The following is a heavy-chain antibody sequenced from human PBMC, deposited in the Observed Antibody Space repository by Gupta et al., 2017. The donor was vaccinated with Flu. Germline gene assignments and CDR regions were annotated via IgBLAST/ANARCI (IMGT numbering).Heavy chain of an antibody. CDR1: GFSINDGYY. J-gene: IGHJ4*02. D-gene: IGHD6-19*01. CDR3: ARSEGTQWPDDY. V-gene: IGHV4-38-2*01. Sequence: QVQLPESAPGLVKPSDTLSLTSALSGFSINDGYYWGWIRQPPGKGLEWIGYIYHSGRTYYNPSLQSRVTVSVDRSKNQFSLKVSSVTAEDTAVYYCARSEGTQWPDDYWGQGTLVTVSS. CDR2: IYHSGRT.